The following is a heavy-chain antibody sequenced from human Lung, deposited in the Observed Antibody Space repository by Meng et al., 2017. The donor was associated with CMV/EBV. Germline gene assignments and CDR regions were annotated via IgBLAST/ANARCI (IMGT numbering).Heavy chain of an antibody. CDR1: GFTLSSYG. D-gene: IGHD5-12*01. J-gene: IGHJ4*02. Sequence: GESLKISCAMSGFTLSSYGMHWVRQAPGKELEWVAFIRYDGSNTYYADSVKGRFTISRDNSKNTLYLQMNSLRAEDTAVYYCANRYSGFEDVWYFDYWGQGTLVTVSS. V-gene: IGHV3-30*02. CDR2: IRYDGSNT. CDR3: ANRYSGFEDVWYFDY.